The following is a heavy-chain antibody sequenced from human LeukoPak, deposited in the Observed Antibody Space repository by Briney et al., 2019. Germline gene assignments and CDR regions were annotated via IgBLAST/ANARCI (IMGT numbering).Heavy chain of an antibody. CDR3: VRDRTGWFGEFDY. Sequence: ASVKVPCKASGHTFTGYYIHWVRQAPGQGLEWMGWMNPNSGGTHYAQKFQGRVTMTRDTSINIGCMELSRLRSDDTAVYYCVRDRTGWFGEFDYWGQGTLVTVSS. D-gene: IGHD3-10*01. CDR2: MNPNSGGT. V-gene: IGHV1-2*02. J-gene: IGHJ4*02. CDR1: GHTFTGYY.